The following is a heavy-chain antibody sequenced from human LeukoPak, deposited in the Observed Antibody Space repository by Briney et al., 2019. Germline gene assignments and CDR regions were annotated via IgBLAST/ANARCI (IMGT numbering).Heavy chain of an antibody. CDR3: VKDRDCSSTSCYLPFCY. CDR2: ISANGDST. J-gene: IGHJ4*02. V-gene: IGHV3-64D*09. CDR1: GFTFSTSL. D-gene: IGHD2-2*01. Sequence: GGSLRLSCSASGFTFSTSLMHWVRQAPGKGLEYVSAISANGDSTYYADSVKGRFTVSRDNSKNTLFLQMTSLRAEDTAMYYRVKDRDCSSTSCYLPFCYWGQGTLVTVSS.